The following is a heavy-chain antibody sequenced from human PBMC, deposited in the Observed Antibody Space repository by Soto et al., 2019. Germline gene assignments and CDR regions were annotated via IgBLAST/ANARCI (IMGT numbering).Heavy chain of an antibody. V-gene: IGHV5-51*01. CDR2: IFPDDSDT. J-gene: IGHJ4*02. CDR1: GYSFTSDW. CDR3: ARRHSYGLDF. D-gene: IGHD5-18*01. Sequence: PGECLKISCKGSGYSFTSDWIGWVRQMPGKGLEWMGIIFPDDSDTRYSPSFQGQVTISADKSIDTAYLQWSSLKASDTAMYYWARRHSYGLDFWGQGTLVTVSS.